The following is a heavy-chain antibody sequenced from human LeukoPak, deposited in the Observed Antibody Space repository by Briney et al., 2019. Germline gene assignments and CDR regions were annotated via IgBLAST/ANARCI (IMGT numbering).Heavy chain of an antibody. V-gene: IGHV4-61*01. CDR1: GGSISSSSYY. Sequence: SETLSLTCTVSGGSISSSSYYWGWIRQPPGKGLEWIGYIYYSGSTNYNPSLKSRVTISVDTSKNQFSLKLSSVTAADTAVYYCARDSSSSWFPYYYMDVWGKGTTVTVSS. CDR3: ARDSSSSWFPYYYMDV. CDR2: IYYSGST. J-gene: IGHJ6*03. D-gene: IGHD6-13*01.